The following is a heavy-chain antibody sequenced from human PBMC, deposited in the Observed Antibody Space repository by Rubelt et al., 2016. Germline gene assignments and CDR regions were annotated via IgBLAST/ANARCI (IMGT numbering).Heavy chain of an antibody. V-gene: IGHV4-39*07. J-gene: IGHJ4*02. CDR2: VYYSGRT. CDR1: GGSISSGSYY. CDR3: ARNSIGWSQMDY. D-gene: IGHD6-19*01. Sequence: QLQLQESGPGLVKPSETLSLTCTVSGGSISSGSYYWGWIRQPPGKELEWLGSVYYSGRTYYNPSLKSRVSMSADTAKNQFSLRLSSVTAADTAVYYCARNSIGWSQMDYWGQGTQVTVSS.